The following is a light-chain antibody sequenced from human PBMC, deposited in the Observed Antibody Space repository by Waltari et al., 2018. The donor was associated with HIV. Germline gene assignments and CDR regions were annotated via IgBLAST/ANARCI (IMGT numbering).Light chain of an antibody. CDR3: CSYAGSGTWV. V-gene: IGLV2-23*02. Sequence: QSALTQPASVSGSPGQSITISCTGSNNDVGYYNLVSWYQQPPGKAPKLMISEVTKRPSGDSHRFSGTKSGNMASLTISGLQSEDEADYYCCSYAGSGTWVFGGGTKVTVL. CDR2: EVT. CDR1: NNDVGYYNL. J-gene: IGLJ3*02.